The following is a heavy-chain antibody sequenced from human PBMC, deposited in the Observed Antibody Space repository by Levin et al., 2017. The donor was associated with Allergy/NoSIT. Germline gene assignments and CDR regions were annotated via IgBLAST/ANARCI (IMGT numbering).Heavy chain of an antibody. CDR3: AKDRVQLWFGATFDY. D-gene: IGHD5-18*01. V-gene: IGHV3-23*01. Sequence: GGSLRLSCAASGFTFSSYAMSWVRQAPGKGLEWVSAISGSGGSTYYADSVKGRFTISRDNSKNTLYLQMNSLRAEDTAVYYCAKDRVQLWFGATFDYWGQGTLVTVSS. CDR2: ISGSGGST. CDR1: GFTFSSYA. J-gene: IGHJ4*02.